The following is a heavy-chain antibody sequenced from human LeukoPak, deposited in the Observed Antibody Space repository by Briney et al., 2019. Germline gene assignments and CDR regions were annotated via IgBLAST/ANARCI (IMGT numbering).Heavy chain of an antibody. D-gene: IGHD3-22*01. CDR1: GYTLTELS. J-gene: IGHJ3*02. CDR2: FDPEDGET. Sequence: ASVKVSCKVSGYTLTELSMHWVRQAPGKGLEWMGCFDPEDGETIYAQKFQGRVTMTEDTSTDTAYMELSSLRSEDTAVYYCATDPDYYDRFDAFDIWGQGTMVTVSS. CDR3: ATDPDYYDRFDAFDI. V-gene: IGHV1-24*01.